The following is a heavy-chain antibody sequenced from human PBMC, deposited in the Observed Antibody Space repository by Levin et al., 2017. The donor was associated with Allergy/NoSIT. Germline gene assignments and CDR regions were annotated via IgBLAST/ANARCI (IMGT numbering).Heavy chain of an antibody. CDR3: AATVLRYFDWFASSYGMDV. Sequence: SGESLKISCKASGFTFTSSAMQWVRQARGQRLEWIGWIVVGSGNTNYAQKFQERVTITRDMSTSTAYMELSSLRSEDTAVYYCAATVLRYFDWFASSYGMDVWGQGTTVTVSS. V-gene: IGHV1-58*02. J-gene: IGHJ6*02. D-gene: IGHD3-9*01. CDR2: IVVGSGNT. CDR1: GFTFTSSA.